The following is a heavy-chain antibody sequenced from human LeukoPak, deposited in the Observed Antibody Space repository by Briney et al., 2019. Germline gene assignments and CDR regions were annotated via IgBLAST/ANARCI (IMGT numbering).Heavy chain of an antibody. Sequence: SETLSLTCTVSGGSISSGDYYWSWIRQPPGKGLEWIGYIYYSGSTYYNPSLKSRVTISVDTSMNQFSLKLSSVTAADTAVYYCARESNKVVRGVIITHAFDYWGQGTLVTVSS. CDR1: GGSISSGDYY. D-gene: IGHD3-10*01. J-gene: IGHJ4*02. CDR2: IYYSGST. V-gene: IGHV4-30-4*08. CDR3: ARESNKVVRGVIITHAFDY.